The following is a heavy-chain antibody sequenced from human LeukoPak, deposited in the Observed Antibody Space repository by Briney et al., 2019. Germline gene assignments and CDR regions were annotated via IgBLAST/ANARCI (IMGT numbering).Heavy chain of an antibody. CDR2: IYYSGST. J-gene: IGHJ4*02. D-gene: IGHD5-18*01. CDR3: ARGTAMVTFNY. CDR1: GGSISSYY. Sequence: PSETLSLTCTVSGGSISSYYWSWIRQPPVKGLEWIGYIYYSGSTNYSPSLTSRVTISIDRSKNQFSLKLSSVTAADTAVYYCARGTAMVTFNYWGQGTLVTVSS. V-gene: IGHV4-59*01.